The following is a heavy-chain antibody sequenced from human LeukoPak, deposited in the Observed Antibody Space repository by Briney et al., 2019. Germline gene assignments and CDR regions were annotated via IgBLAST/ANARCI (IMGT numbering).Heavy chain of an antibody. CDR3: AREEYSSSRHLYYMDV. J-gene: IGHJ6*03. Sequence: SQTLSLTCAIPGDSVSSNSAAWNWIRQSPSRGLEWLGRTYYRSKWYNDYAVSVKSRITINPDTSKNQFSLQLNSVTPEDTAVYYCAREEYSSSRHLYYMDVWGKGTTVTVSS. V-gene: IGHV6-1*01. D-gene: IGHD6-13*01. CDR1: GDSVSSNSAA. CDR2: TYYRSKWYN.